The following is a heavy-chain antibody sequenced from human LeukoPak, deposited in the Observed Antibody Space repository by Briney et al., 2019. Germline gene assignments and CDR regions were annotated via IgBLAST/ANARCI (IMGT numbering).Heavy chain of an antibody. CDR3: AKDRSGSLDY. V-gene: IGHV3-9*01. D-gene: IGHD1-26*01. CDR1: GFTFDDYA. CDR2: ISWNSGSI. Sequence: PGGSLRLSCAAPGFTFDDYAMHWVRQAPGKGLEWVSGISWNSGSIGYADSVKGRFTISRDNAKNSLYLQMNSLRAEDTALYYCAKDRSGSLDYWGQGTLVTVSS. J-gene: IGHJ4*02.